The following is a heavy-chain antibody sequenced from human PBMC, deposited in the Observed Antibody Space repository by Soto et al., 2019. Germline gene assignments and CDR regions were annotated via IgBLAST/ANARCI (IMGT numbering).Heavy chain of an antibody. Sequence: PGGSLRLSCAASGFTFDDYAMHWVRQAPGKGLEWVSGISWNSGSIGYADSVKGRFTISRDNAKNSLYLQMNSLRAEDTALYYCAKDMRRSRGYSYGYRGNFDYWGQGTLVTVSS. J-gene: IGHJ4*02. D-gene: IGHD5-18*01. V-gene: IGHV3-9*01. CDR3: AKDMRRSRGYSYGYRGNFDY. CDR1: GFTFDDYA. CDR2: ISWNSGSI.